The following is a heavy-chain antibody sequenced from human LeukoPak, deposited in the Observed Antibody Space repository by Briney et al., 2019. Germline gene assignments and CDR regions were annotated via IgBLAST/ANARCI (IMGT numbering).Heavy chain of an antibody. CDR1: GFTFSSYA. CDR2: IKKDGSEK. D-gene: IGHD5-18*01. J-gene: IGHJ4*02. CDR3: ARHLSGVTGYTYGRGIDY. V-gene: IGHV3-7*01. Sequence: GGSLRLSCAASGFTFSSYAMSWVRQAPGKGLEWVANIKKDGSEKYSVDSVKGRFTISRDNAKTSLYLQMNTLRAEDTAVYYCARHLSGVTGYTYGRGIDYWGQGTLVTVSS.